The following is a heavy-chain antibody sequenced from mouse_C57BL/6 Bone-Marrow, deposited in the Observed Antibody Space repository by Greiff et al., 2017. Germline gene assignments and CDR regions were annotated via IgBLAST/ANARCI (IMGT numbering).Heavy chain of an antibody. J-gene: IGHJ2*01. CDR3: ARRELGPYYFDY. V-gene: IGHV1-62-3*01. D-gene: IGHD4-1*01. Sequence: QVQLQQPGAELVKPGASVKLSCKASGYTFTSYWVHWVKQRPGRGLEWIGRIDPNSGGTNYNEKFKGKATFTADTSSNTAYMQLSSLTTEDSAIYYCARRELGPYYFDYWGQGTTLTVSS. CDR1: GYTFTSYW. CDR2: IDPNSGGT.